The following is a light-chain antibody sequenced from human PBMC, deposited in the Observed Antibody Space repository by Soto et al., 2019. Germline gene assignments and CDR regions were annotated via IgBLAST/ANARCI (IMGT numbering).Light chain of an antibody. V-gene: IGKV3-20*01. Sequence: PGERATLSCRASQRVCSGCLAWYQQKPGQAPRLLIYGASSRATGIPDRFSGSGSGTDFTLTISRLGPEDFAVYFCQHYGTSPWTFGQGTKVGIK. CDR3: QHYGTSPWT. CDR2: GAS. CDR1: QRVCSGC. J-gene: IGKJ1*01.